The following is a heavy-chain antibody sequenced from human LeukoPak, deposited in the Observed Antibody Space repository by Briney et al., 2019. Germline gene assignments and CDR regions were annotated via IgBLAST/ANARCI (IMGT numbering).Heavy chain of an antibody. CDR2: IYYSGST. J-gene: IGHJ4*02. CDR1: GGSISSYY. D-gene: IGHD3-22*01. V-gene: IGHV4-59*08. Sequence: SETLSLTCTVSGGSISSYYWSWIRQPPGKGLEWIGYIYYSGSTNYNPSLKSRVTISVDTSKNQFSLKLSSVTAADTAVYYCARHIRPADSSGYYFDYWGQGTLVTVSS. CDR3: ARHIRPADSSGYYFDY.